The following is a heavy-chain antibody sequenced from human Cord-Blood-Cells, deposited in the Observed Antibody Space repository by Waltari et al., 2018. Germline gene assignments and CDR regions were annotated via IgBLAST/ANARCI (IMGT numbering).Heavy chain of an antibody. CDR2: IIPIFGTA. D-gene: IGHD1-7*01. CDR3: ARDAPFITGTTPLLFY. J-gene: IGHJ4*02. CDR1: GGTFSSYA. Sequence: QVQLVQSGAEVKKPGSSVKVSCKASGGTFSSYATSWVRQVPGQGLEWMGGIIPIFGTANYAQKFQGRVTITADKSTSTAYMELSSLRSEDTAVYYCARDAPFITGTTPLLFYWGQGTLVTVSS. V-gene: IGHV1-69*06.